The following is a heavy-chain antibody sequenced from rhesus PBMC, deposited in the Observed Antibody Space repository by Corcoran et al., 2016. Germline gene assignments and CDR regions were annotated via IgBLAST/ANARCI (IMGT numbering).Heavy chain of an antibody. CDR1: GFTFSHYW. J-gene: IGHJ4*01. CDR3: ARVDGNSHFDY. V-gene: IGHV3S41*01. Sequence: EVQLVESGGGLVQPGGSLRLSCAALGFTFSHYWKSWFRQAPGKGLEWVSSVSGSSYNTYYPDSVKGRFTISRDNAKNTLYLQMNSLRAEDTAVYYCARVDGNSHFDYWGQGVLVTVSS. D-gene: IGHD4-35*01. CDR2: VSGSSYNT.